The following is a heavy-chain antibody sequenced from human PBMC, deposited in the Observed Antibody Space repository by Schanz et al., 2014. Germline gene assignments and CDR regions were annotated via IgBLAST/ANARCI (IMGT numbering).Heavy chain of an antibody. CDR1: GFTFSTSA. CDR2: ISGSSRTI. J-gene: IGHJ3*02. V-gene: IGHV3-48*01. D-gene: IGHD3-10*01. CDR3: AKGRFGELSAFDI. Sequence: EVQLVESGGGLVQPGGSLRLSCAASGFTFSTSAMSWVRQVPGKGLEWVSYISGSSRTIYYADSMKGRFTVSRDNAENALYLQMNSLRAEDTAVYYCAKGRFGELSAFDIWGQGTMVTVSS.